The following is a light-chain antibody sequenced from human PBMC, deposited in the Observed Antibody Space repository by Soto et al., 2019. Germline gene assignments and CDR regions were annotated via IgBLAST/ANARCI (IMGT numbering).Light chain of an antibody. CDR3: QQYNNSLAWT. Sequence: EIVMTQSPATLSVSPGERATLSCMASQSVSSNLAWYQQKPGQAPRLLIYGASTRATGIPARFSGSGSGKEFTLTISSLQSEDFAVYYCQQYNNSLAWTFGQGTEVDIK. V-gene: IGKV3-15*01. CDR2: GAS. J-gene: IGKJ1*01. CDR1: QSVSSN.